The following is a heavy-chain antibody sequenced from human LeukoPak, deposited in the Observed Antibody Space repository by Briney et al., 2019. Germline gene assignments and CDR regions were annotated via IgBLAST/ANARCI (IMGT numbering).Heavy chain of an antibody. Sequence: PSETLSLTCTVSGGSISSYYWSWIRQPPGKGLEWIGYIYYSGSTNYNPSLKSRVTILVDTSKNQFSLKLSSVTAADTAVYYCARSPSYSSGSDYWGQGTLVTVSS. CDR2: IYYSGST. CDR3: ARSPSYSSGSDY. D-gene: IGHD6-19*01. V-gene: IGHV4-59*01. J-gene: IGHJ4*02. CDR1: GGSISSYY.